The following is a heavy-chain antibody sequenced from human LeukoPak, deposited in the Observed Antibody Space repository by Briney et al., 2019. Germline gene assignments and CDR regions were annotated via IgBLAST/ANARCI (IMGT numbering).Heavy chain of an antibody. V-gene: IGHV3-33*01. CDR2: IWFDGSYK. D-gene: IGHD3-22*01. J-gene: IGHJ4*02. Sequence: GGSLRLSCAASGFTFSSYGMLWVRQAPGKGLEWVALIWFDGSYKYYVDSVKGRFTISRDNSKNTLYLQMNSLRAEDTAVYYCARDNDSSGYSTGPVDYWGQGTLVTVSS. CDR1: GFTFSSYG. CDR3: ARDNDSSGYSTGPVDY.